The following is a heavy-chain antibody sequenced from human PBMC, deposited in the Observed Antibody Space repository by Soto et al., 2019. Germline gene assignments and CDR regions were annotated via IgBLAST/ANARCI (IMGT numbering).Heavy chain of an antibody. Sequence: QITLKESGPTLIKPTQTLTLTCTFSGFSLSTSGVGVGWIRQPPGKALEWLALIYWDDDKHNSPSLKSRLTITKDTSKNQVVLTMTNMDPVDTATYYCAHRRGGSFFDRWGHGTLVTVSS. CDR2: IYWDDDK. D-gene: IGHD1-26*01. J-gene: IGHJ5*02. V-gene: IGHV2-5*02. CDR3: AHRRGGSFFDR. CDR1: GFSLSTSGVG.